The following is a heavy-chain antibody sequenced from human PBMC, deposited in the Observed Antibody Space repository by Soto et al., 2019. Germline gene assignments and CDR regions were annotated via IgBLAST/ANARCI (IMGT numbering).Heavy chain of an antibody. V-gene: IGHV1-3*01. Sequence: QVQLVQSGAEVKKPGASVKVSCKASGYTFTSYAMHWVRQAPGQRLEWMGRINAGNGNTKYSQKFQGRVTITRDTSASTAYMELSSLRSEDTALYCCARGPGGPNGPGPYWGQGTLVTVSS. J-gene: IGHJ4*02. CDR3: ARGPGGPNGPGPY. CDR2: INAGNGNT. D-gene: IGHD2-15*01. CDR1: GYTFTSYA.